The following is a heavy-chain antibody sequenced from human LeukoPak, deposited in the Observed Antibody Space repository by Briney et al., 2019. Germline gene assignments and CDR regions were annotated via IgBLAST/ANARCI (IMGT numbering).Heavy chain of an antibody. J-gene: IGHJ6*03. CDR1: GYTFTSYD. D-gene: IGHD6-6*01. V-gene: IGHV1-8*01. Sequence: ASVKVSCKASGYTFTSYDINWVRQATGQGLEWMGWMNPNSGNTGYAQKFQGRVTMTRNTSISTAYMELSSLRSEDTAVYYCARGIRQRYSSSSHYYYYYMDVWGKGTTVAVSS. CDR2: MNPNSGNT. CDR3: ARGIRQRYSSSSHYYYYYMDV.